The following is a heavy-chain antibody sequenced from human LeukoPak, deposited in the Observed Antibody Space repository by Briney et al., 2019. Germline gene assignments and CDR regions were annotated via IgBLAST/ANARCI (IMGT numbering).Heavy chain of an antibody. CDR3: AKSGVVVRGVNRYFDY. J-gene: IGHJ4*02. Sequence: PGGSLRLSCAASGFTFSSYATSWVRQAPGKGLEWVSAISGSGGSTYYADSVKGRFTISRDNSKNTLYLQMNSLRAEDTAVYYCAKSGVVVRGVNRYFDYWGQGTLVTVSS. CDR2: ISGSGGST. D-gene: IGHD3-10*01. V-gene: IGHV3-23*01. CDR1: GFTFSSYA.